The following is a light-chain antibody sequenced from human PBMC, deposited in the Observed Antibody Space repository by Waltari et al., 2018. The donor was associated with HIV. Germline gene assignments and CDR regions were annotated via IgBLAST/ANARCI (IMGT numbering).Light chain of an antibody. CDR2: RNK. CDR3: AVWDDTLRGV. Sequence: QSVLTQPPSASGTPGQGVTISCSGGSSNIGTNYVYWYQQLPGTAPKVVIYRNKQRPSGVPDRFSGSKSGTSASLAINGLRSEDEANYYCAVWDDTLRGVFGGGTKLTVL. J-gene: IGLJ2*01. V-gene: IGLV1-47*01. CDR1: SSNIGTNY.